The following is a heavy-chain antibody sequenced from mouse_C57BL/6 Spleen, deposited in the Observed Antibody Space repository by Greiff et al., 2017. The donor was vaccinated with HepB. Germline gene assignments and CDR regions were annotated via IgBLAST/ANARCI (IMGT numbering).Heavy chain of an antibody. CDR1: GYTFTSYW. J-gene: IGHJ2*01. Sequence: VKGVESGAELAKPGASVKLSCKASGYTFTSYWMHWVKQRPGQGLEWIGYINPSSGYTKYNQKFKDKATLTADTSSSTAYMQRSSLTDEDSAVYYCARLGDGNYIFDYWGQCTTLTVSS. CDR3: ARLGDGNYIFDY. D-gene: IGHD2-1*01. V-gene: IGHV1-7*01. CDR2: INPSSGYT.